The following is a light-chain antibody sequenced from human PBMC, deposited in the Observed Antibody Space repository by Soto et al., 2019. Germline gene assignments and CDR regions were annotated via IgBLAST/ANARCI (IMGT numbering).Light chain of an antibody. V-gene: IGKV1-39*01. J-gene: IGKJ1*01. CDR3: QHSYNVPRT. CDR1: QNIGMS. Sequence: DIQMTQSPSSLSASVGDRVTITCRAGQNIGMSLNWFQQKPGKAPKLLIYGASALQPGVPTRFSGSGSGTDFTLTISSRQPEDFATYYCQHSYNVPRTFGQGTRLDIK. CDR2: GAS.